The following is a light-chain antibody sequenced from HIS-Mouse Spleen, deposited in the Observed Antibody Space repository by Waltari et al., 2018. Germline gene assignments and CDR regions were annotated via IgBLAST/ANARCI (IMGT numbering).Light chain of an antibody. CDR1: ALPKKY. CDR3: YSTDSSGNHRV. V-gene: IGLV3-10*01. CDR2: EDS. J-gene: IGLJ2*01. Sequence: SYELTQPPSVSVSPGQTARLTCSGDALPKKYASWYQQKSGPAPVLVIYEDSKRPSGIPERFSGSSSGTMATLTISGAQVEDEADYYCYSTDSSGNHRVFGGGTKLTVL.